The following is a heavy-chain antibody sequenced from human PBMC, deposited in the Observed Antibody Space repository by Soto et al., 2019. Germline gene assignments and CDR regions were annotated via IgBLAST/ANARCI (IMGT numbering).Heavy chain of an antibody. V-gene: IGHV2-5*02. CDR2: IYWDADQ. CDR1: GFSLSTSEVG. J-gene: IGHJ4*02. CDR3: AHRRSGSYFSY. Sequence: QITLKESGPPLVKPTQTLTLTCTFSGFSLSTSEVGVGWIRQPPGKALEWLALIYWDADQRYSPSLKSRLTLPRDTARDRVVLTITNMDPVDTATYCCAHRRSGSYFSYWGQGTLVTVS. D-gene: IGHD3-10*01.